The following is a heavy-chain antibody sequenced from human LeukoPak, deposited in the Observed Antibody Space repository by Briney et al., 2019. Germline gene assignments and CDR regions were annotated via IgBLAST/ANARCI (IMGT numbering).Heavy chain of an antibody. Sequence: GGSLRLSCAASGFTFSSYSMNWVRQAPGKGLEWVSYISSSSSTLYYADSVKGRFTISRDNAKNSLYLRMNSLRAEDTAVYYCARDAPTNGVWYSGFDYWGQGTLVTVSS. J-gene: IGHJ4*02. V-gene: IGHV3-48*01. D-gene: IGHD2-8*01. CDR2: ISSSSSTL. CDR3: ARDAPTNGVWYSGFDY. CDR1: GFTFSSYS.